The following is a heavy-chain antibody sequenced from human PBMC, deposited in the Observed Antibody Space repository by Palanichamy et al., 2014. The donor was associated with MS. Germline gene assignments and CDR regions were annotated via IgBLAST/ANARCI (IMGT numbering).Heavy chain of an antibody. D-gene: IGHD3-9*01. J-gene: IGHJ4*02. CDR1: GFTFSSYS. CDR3: ARKMTGPSTYYYDY. Sequence: EAQLVESGGGLVQPGGSLRLSCAASGFTFSSYSVNWVRQAPGMGLEWVSYISGGSNTIYYADSVKGRFTISRDNAKNSLYLQMNSLRDEDTAVYYCARKMTGPSTYYYDYWGQGTLVTVSS. CDR2: ISGGSNTI. V-gene: IGHV3-48*02.